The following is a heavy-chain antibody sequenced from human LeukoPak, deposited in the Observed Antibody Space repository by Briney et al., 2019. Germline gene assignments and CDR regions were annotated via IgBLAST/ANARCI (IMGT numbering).Heavy chain of an antibody. Sequence: ASVKVSCKASGYTFTGYYMHWVRQAPGQGLEWMGWINPNSGGTNYAQKLQGRVTMTTDTSTSTAYMELRSLRSDDTAVYYCARDRGGRWLPPRILGYWGQGTLVTVSS. CDR3: ARDRGGRWLPPRILGY. J-gene: IGHJ4*02. CDR1: GYTFTGYY. CDR2: INPNSGGT. V-gene: IGHV1-2*02. D-gene: IGHD5-12*01.